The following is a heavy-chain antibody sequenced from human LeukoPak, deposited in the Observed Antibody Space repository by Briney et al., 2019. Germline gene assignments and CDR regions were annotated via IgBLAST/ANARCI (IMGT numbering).Heavy chain of an antibody. CDR1: GFTFNIYT. D-gene: IGHD5-24*01. CDR3: AKVFRDGYNYPFDY. V-gene: IGHV3-23*01. Sequence: GGSLRLSCAASGFTFNIYTMNWVRQAPGKGLEWVSYISGSSGIIDYADSVKGRFTISRDNSKNTLYLQMNSLRAEDTAVYYCAKVFRDGYNYPFDYWGQGTLVTVSS. J-gene: IGHJ4*02. CDR2: ISGSSGII.